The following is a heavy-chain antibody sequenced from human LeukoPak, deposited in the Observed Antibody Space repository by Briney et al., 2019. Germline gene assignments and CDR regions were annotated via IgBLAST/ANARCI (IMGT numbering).Heavy chain of an antibody. Sequence: ASVKVSCKAPGYTFTSYGISWVRQAPGQGLEWMGRISAYSGNTNYAQKLQGRVTMTTDTSTSTAYMELRSLRSDDTAVYYCARMAYYYDSSAQGLFDYWGQGTLVTVSS. J-gene: IGHJ4*02. CDR3: ARMAYYYDSSAQGLFDY. CDR1: GYTFTSYG. CDR2: ISAYSGNT. D-gene: IGHD3-22*01. V-gene: IGHV1-18*01.